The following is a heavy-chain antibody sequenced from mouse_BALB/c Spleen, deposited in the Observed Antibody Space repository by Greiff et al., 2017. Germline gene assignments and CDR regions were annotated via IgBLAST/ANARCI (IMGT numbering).Heavy chain of an antibody. D-gene: IGHD3-1*01. CDR1: GFTFSNYW. J-gene: IGHJ2*01. CDR2: IRLKSNNYAT. Sequence: EVQLVESGGGLVQPGGSMKLSCVASGFTFSNYWMNWVRQSPEKGLEWVAEIRLKSNNYATHYAESVKGRFTISRDDSKSSVYLQMNNLRAEDTGIYYCTRGLGLPFDYWGQGTTLTVSS. CDR3: TRGLGLPFDY. V-gene: IGHV6-6*02.